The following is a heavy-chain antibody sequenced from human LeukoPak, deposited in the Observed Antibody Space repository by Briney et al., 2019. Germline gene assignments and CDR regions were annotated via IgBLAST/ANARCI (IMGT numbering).Heavy chain of an antibody. J-gene: IGHJ3*02. CDR2: IYYSGST. CDR1: GGSISSYY. D-gene: IGHD3-10*01. CDR3: ARDFTMVWGVKRAISFDI. Sequence: SETLSLTCTVSGGSISSYYWSWIRQPPGKGLEWIGYIYYSGSTNYNPSLKSRVTISVDTSKNQFSLKLSSVTAADTAVYYCARDFTMVWGVKRAISFDIWGQGTMVTVSS. V-gene: IGHV4-59*01.